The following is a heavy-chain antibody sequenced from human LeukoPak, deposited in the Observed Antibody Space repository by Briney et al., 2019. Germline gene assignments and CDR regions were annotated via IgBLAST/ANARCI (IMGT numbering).Heavy chain of an antibody. V-gene: IGHV4-34*01. CDR1: GGSFSGYY. D-gene: IGHD3-10*01. Sequence: SETLSLTCAVYGGSFSGYYWSWIRQPPGKGLEWIGEINHSGSTNYNPSLKSRVTISVDTSKNQFSLKLSSVTAADTAVYYCARASILWFGSRYLDLWGRGTLVTVSS. CDR3: ARASILWFGSRYLDL. CDR2: INHSGST. J-gene: IGHJ2*01.